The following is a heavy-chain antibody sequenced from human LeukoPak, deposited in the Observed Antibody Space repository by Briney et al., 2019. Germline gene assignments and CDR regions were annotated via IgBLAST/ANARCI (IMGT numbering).Heavy chain of an antibody. V-gene: IGHV3-7*01. CDR3: ASLTTVNPPGYFDY. Sequence: PGGSLRLSCAASGLTFSSYWMRWVRQAPGKGLEGVANIKNDGSEEYYVDSVKGRFTISRDNAKSSLFLQMNSLRAEDTAVYYCASLTTVNPPGYFDYWGQGTLVIVSS. D-gene: IGHD4-17*01. CDR1: GLTFSSYW. J-gene: IGHJ4*02. CDR2: IKNDGSEE.